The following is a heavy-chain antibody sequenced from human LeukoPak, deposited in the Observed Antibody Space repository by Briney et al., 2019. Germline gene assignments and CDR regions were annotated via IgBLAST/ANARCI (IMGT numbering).Heavy chain of an antibody. CDR1: GFTVSSNY. J-gene: IGHJ5*02. Sequence: GGSLRLSCAASGFTVSSNYMSWVRQAPGKGLEWVSVISGGGDSTFYADSVKGRFTISRDNSKNTLYLQMDTLRAEDTAIYYCAKETTSFDPWGQGTLVTVSS. CDR3: AKETTSFDP. D-gene: IGHD1-1*01. CDR2: ISGGGDST. V-gene: IGHV3-23*01.